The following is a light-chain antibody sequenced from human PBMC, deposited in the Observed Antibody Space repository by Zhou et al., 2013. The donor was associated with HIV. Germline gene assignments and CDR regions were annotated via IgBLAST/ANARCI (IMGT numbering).Light chain of an antibody. J-gene: IGKJ4*01. V-gene: IGKV3-20*01. CDR1: QSVNSY. CDR2: DAS. CDR3: QQYGGSPQT. Sequence: EIVLTQSPATLSLSPGERATLSCRASQSVNSYLAWYQQKPGQAPRLLIYDASNRATGIPARFSGSGSGTDFTLTISRLEPEDFAVYYCQQYGGSPQTFGGGTKVEIK.